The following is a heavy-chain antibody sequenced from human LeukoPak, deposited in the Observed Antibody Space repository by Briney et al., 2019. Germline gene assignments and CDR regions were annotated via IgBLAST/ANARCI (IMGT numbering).Heavy chain of an antibody. CDR1: GFTFSSYG. CDR2: ISYDGSNK. D-gene: IGHD2-8*01. Sequence: PGGSLRLSCAASGFTFSSYGMHWVRQAPGKGLEWVAVISYDGSNKYYADSVKGRFTTSRDNSKNTLYLQMNSLRAEDTAVYYCARGGDIVLMVYAEDWYFDLWGRGTLVTVSS. CDR3: ARGGDIVLMVYAEDWYFDL. V-gene: IGHV3-30*03. J-gene: IGHJ2*01.